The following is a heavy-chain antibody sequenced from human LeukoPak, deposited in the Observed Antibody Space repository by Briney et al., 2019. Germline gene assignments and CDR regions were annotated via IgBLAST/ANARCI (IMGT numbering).Heavy chain of an antibody. J-gene: IGHJ6*02. D-gene: IGHD5-12*01. CDR3: ARDMGTLGYGLGDYYYYYGMDV. CDR2: IYYSGST. Sequence: PSQTLFLTCTVSGGSISSGDYYWSWIRQPPGKGLEWIGYIYYSGSTNYNPSLKSRVTISVDTSKNQFSLKLSSVTAADTAVYYCARDMGTLGYGLGDYYYYYGMDVWGQGTTVTVSS. V-gene: IGHV4-30-4*01. CDR1: GGSISSGDYY.